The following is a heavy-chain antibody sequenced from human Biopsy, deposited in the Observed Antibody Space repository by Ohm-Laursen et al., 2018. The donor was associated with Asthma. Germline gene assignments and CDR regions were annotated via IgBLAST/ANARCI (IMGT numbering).Heavy chain of an antibody. D-gene: IGHD1-1*01. CDR1: GFSFSNFA. CDR3: VRDGTDDAFDI. V-gene: IGHV3-30*01. CDR2: ISKDASTQ. Sequence: SSLRLSCAAPGFSFSNFAIHWVRQAPGKGLEWVGVISKDASTQGYADSVKGRFTMARDNPKNTLDLQMNSLREEDTAVYYCVRDGTDDAFDIWGQGTVVSVSS. J-gene: IGHJ3*02.